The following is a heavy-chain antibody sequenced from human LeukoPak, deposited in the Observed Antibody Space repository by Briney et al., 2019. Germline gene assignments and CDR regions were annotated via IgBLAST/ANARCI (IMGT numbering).Heavy chain of an antibody. CDR1: GFTFSSYA. CDR3: ARGSIAAAGTVYNWFDP. V-gene: IGHV3-23*01. D-gene: IGHD6-13*01. CDR2: ISGSGGNT. Sequence: AGGSLRLSCAASGFTFSSYAMSWVRQAPGKGLEWVSAISGSGGNTYYADSVKGRFTISRDNAKNSLYLQMNSLRAEDTALYHCARGSIAAAGTVYNWFDPWGQGTLVTVSS. J-gene: IGHJ5*02.